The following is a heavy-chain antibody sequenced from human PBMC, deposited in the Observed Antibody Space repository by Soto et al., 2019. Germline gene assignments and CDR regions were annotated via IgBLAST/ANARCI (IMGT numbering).Heavy chain of an antibody. D-gene: IGHD2-8*01. J-gene: IGHJ6*02. CDR3: ARRGYCTNGVCFGGMDV. Sequence: SVKVSCKASGYTFTRYGISWVRQAPGQGLEWMGGIIPIFGTANYAQKFPGRVTITADESTSTAYMELSSLRSEDTAVYYCARRGYCTNGVCFGGMDVWGQGTTVTVSS. CDR2: IIPIFGTA. CDR1: GYTFTRYG. V-gene: IGHV1-69*13.